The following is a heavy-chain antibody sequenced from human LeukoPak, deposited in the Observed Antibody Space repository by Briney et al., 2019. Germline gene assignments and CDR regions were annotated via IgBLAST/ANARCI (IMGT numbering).Heavy chain of an antibody. CDR1: GGSISSYY. Sequence: SETLSLTCTVSGGSISSYYWSWIRQPPGKGLEWIGYIYYSGSTNYNPSLKSRVTISVDTSKNQFSLKLSSVTAADTAVYYCAAQLYYYDSSGYPYNWFDPWGQGTLVTVSS. J-gene: IGHJ5*02. CDR3: AAQLYYYDSSGYPYNWFDP. CDR2: IYYSGST. D-gene: IGHD3-22*01. V-gene: IGHV4-59*01.